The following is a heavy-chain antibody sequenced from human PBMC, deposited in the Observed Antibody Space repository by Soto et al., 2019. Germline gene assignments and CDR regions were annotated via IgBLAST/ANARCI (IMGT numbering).Heavy chain of an antibody. CDR2: IYWDNDK. CDR3: AHSRPAVAYGGNRYYFDY. Sequence: SGPTLVNPTQILTLTCTFSGFSLSTSGVGVGWIRQPPGKALQWLALIYWDNDKRYSPSLRSRLTITKDTSKSQLVLRMTNVDPVDTATYYCAHSRPAVAYGGNRYYFDYWGQGTLVTVSS. J-gene: IGHJ4*02. V-gene: IGHV2-5*02. CDR1: GFSLSTSGVG. D-gene: IGHD4-17*01.